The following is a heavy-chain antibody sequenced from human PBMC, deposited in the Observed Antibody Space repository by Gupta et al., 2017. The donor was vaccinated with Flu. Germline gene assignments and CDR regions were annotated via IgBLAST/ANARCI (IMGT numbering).Heavy chain of an antibody. V-gene: IGHV4-59*08. D-gene: IGHD1-26*01. CDR2: IYFSGST. CDR3: ARSDLPWEGPYSYYDF. Sequence: QVVLQDSGPGQVKPSETLSLTCALSGGSIGTYYWIWLRQSPGKGLELIGYIYFSGSTNYNPSLKSRSARSIDMSRNEFSLKLTAVTAEDTAVYFCARSDLPWEGPYSYYDFWGQGTLVAVSS. CDR1: GGSIGTYY. J-gene: IGHJ4*03.